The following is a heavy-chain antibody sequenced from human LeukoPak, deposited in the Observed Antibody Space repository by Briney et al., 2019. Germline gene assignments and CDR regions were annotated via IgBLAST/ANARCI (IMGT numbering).Heavy chain of an antibody. CDR2: IYKDGSNP. CDR3: ASDLSHGMDV. CDR1: GFTFSNYW. V-gene: IGHV3-74*01. J-gene: IGHJ6*02. Sequence: GGSLRLSCAASGFTFSNYWMHWVRQAPGKGLVWVSHIYKDGSNPNYADPVKGRFTISRDNAKNTLYLQMNSLRAEDTAVYYCASDLSHGMDVWGQGTTVTVSS. D-gene: IGHD2/OR15-2a*01.